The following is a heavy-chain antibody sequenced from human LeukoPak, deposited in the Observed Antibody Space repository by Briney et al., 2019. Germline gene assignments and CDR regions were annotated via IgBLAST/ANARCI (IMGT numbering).Heavy chain of an antibody. V-gene: IGHV3-23*01. Sequence: PGGSLRLSCATSGFTFSTFGMSWVRQAPGRGLEWVSSMSGSGGATYYADSVKGRFTISRDNSKSTLYLQLNSLRAEDTAVYYCASPVFYSGGAFDIWGQGTMVTVSS. J-gene: IGHJ3*02. CDR2: MSGSGGAT. D-gene: IGHD3-10*01. CDR1: GFTFSTFG. CDR3: ASPVFYSGGAFDI.